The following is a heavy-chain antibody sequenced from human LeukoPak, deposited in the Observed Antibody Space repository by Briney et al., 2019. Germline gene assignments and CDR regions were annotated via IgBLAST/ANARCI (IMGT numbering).Heavy chain of an antibody. V-gene: IGHV1-8*02. CDR1: GYTFTGYY. J-gene: IGHJ6*03. Sequence: GASVKVSCKASGYTFTGYYMHWVRQATGQGLEWMGWMNPNSGNTGYAQKFQGRVTMTRNTSISTAYMELSSLRSEDTAVYYCARGFFFRGIAAAGKGDYYYYYMDVWGKGTTVTISS. D-gene: IGHD6-13*01. CDR2: MNPNSGNT. CDR3: ARGFFFRGIAAAGKGDYYYYYMDV.